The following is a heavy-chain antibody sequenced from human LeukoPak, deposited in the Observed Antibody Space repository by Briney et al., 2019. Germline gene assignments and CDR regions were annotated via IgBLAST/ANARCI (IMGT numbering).Heavy chain of an antibody. D-gene: IGHD3-3*01. CDR2: IYYSGST. Sequence: SETLSLACTVSGGSLSSANYYWDWIRQPPGKGLEWIGSIYYSGSTYYNPSLRSRVTISIDTSKNQFSLKLISVTAADTAVYYCARDTLVWGRPGYFDYWGQGTQVTVSS. CDR3: ARDTLVWGRPGYFDY. J-gene: IGHJ4*02. CDR1: GGSLSSANYY. V-gene: IGHV4-39*07.